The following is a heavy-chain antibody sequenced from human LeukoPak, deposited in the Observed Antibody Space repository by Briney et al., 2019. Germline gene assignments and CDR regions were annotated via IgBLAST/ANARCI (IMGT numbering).Heavy chain of an antibody. CDR2: ISGSGGST. J-gene: IGHJ6*02. V-gene: IGHV3-23*01. CDR3: AKDLSVAAAGPYYYYGMDV. CDR1: GFTFSSYA. D-gene: IGHD6-13*01. Sequence: PRGSLRLSCAASGFTFSSYAMSWVRQAPGKGLEWVSAISGSGGSTYYADSVKGRFTISRDNSKNTLYLQMNSLRAEDTAVYYCAKDLSVAAAGPYYYYGMDVWGQGTTVTVSS.